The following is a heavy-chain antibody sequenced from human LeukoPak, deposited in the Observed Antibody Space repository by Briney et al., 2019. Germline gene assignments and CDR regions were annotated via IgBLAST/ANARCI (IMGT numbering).Heavy chain of an antibody. Sequence: ASVKVSCKASGYSFTGYYMHWVRPAPGQGLEWMGWINPNSADTGYAQKFQGRVTMTRDMSISTIYMELSRLRSDDTALYYCARCDGYSSSHDYWGQGTLAPVSS. CDR1: GYSFTGYY. CDR2: INPNSADT. J-gene: IGHJ4*02. V-gene: IGHV1-2*02. D-gene: IGHD6-13*01. CDR3: ARCDGYSSSHDY.